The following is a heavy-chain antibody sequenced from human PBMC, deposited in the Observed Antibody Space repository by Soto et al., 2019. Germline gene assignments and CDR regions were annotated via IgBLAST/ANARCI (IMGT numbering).Heavy chain of an antibody. CDR2: IYYSGST. Sequence: SETLSLTCTVSGGSISSGGYYWSWIRQHPGKGLEWIGYIYYSGSTYYNPSLKSRVTISVDTSKNQFSLKLSSVTAAYTAVYYCAREGELYYYGMDVWGQGTTVTVSS. V-gene: IGHV4-31*03. CDR1: GGSISSGGYY. CDR3: AREGELYYYGMDV. J-gene: IGHJ6*02. D-gene: IGHD1-26*01.